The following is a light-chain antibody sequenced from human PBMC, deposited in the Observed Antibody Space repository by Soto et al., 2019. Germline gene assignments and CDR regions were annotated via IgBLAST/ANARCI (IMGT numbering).Light chain of an antibody. CDR1: SSNIGAGYD. Sequence: QSVLTQPPSVSGAPGQRVTISCTGSSSNIGAGYDVHWYQQLPGTAPKLLIYGNSNRPSGVPDRFSGSKSGTSVPLVITGLQAEDEADYYCQSYDSSLSAVVFGGGTKLTVL. V-gene: IGLV1-40*01. J-gene: IGLJ2*01. CDR2: GNS. CDR3: QSYDSSLSAVV.